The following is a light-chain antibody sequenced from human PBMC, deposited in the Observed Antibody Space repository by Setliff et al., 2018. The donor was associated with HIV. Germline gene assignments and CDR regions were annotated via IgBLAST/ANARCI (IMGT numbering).Light chain of an antibody. J-gene: IGLJ2*01. Sequence: QSVLTQPASVSGSPGQSITISCNGTSSDLGSYNLVSWYQEPPGKVPKLIIYEVSKRSSGLSYRFSGSKSGNTASLTVSGLQAEDEADYYCSSYAGTNNLLFGGGTKVTVL. V-gene: IGLV2-23*02. CDR2: EVS. CDR1: SSDLGSYNL. CDR3: SSYAGTNNLL.